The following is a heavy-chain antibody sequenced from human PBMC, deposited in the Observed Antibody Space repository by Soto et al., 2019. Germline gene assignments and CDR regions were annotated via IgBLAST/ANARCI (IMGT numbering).Heavy chain of an antibody. J-gene: IGHJ4*02. Sequence: QVQLVQSGPEMKKPGASVKVSCKASGYSFTSSAISWLRQAPGQGLEWMGWISGYRGNTNYAQKFQGRVTLTTDTSTTTAYLELRSLTSDDTAVYYCARATDYYDSSGYMDYWGQGTLVTVSP. V-gene: IGHV1-18*01. D-gene: IGHD3-22*01. CDR2: ISGYRGNT. CDR3: ARATDYYDSSGYMDY. CDR1: GYSFTSSA.